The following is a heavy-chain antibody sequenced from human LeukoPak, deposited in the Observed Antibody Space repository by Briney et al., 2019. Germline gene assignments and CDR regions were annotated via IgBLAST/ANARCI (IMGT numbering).Heavy chain of an antibody. Sequence: SETLSLTCAVYGGSFSGYYWSWIRQPPGKGLEWIGEINHSGSTNYNPSLKSRVTISVDTSKNQFSLKLSSVTAADTAVYYCARGSRSYYYDSSGHYLFDYWGQGTLVTVSS. V-gene: IGHV4-34*01. CDR1: GGSFSGYY. CDR3: ARGSRSYYYDSSGHYLFDY. CDR2: INHSGST. J-gene: IGHJ4*02. D-gene: IGHD3-22*01.